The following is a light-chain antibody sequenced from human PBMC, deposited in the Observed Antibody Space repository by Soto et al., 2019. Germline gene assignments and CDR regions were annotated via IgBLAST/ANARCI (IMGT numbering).Light chain of an antibody. CDR2: YAS. J-gene: IGKJ5*01. CDR3: QQYNRRPPIT. V-gene: IGKV3-15*01. CDR1: QRVSNN. Sequence: EIMMTQSPATRSVSPGERATLSCRASQRVSNNVAWYQQKPGQAPRLLIYYASTRATGSPARFSSSGSGTEFTPTISSLQSEDVALYYCQQYNRRPPITFDPGTPLEIK.